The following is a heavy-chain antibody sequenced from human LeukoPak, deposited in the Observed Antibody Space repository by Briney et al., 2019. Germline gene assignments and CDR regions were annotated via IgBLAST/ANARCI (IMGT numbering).Heavy chain of an antibody. CDR3: ANGPKAIQLTY. J-gene: IGHJ4*02. V-gene: IGHV3-23*01. Sequence: PGGSLRLSCAASGFTFTTYAMSWVRQAPGKGLEWVSAISGNGGTTYYADSVKGRFTISRDNSKNTLYLQMNSLRAEDTAVYYCANGPKAIQLTYWGQGTLVTVSS. D-gene: IGHD5-18*01. CDR2: ISGNGGTT. CDR1: GFTFTTYA.